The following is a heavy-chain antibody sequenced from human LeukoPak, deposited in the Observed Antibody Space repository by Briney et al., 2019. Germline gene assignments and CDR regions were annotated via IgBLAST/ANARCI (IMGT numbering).Heavy chain of an antibody. CDR1: GFTFSSYS. J-gene: IGHJ4*02. CDR3: ARATVTTEEFDY. V-gene: IGHV3-21*01. D-gene: IGHD4-17*01. Sequence: GGPLRLSCAASGFTFSSYSMNWVRQAPGKGLEWVSSISSSSSYIYYADSVKGRFTISRDNAKNSLYLQMNSLRVEDTAVYYCARATVTTEEFDYWGQGTPVTVSS. CDR2: ISSSSSYI.